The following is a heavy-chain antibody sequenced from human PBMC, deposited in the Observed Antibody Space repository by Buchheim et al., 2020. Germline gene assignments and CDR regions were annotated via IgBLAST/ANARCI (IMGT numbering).Heavy chain of an antibody. J-gene: IGHJ4*02. CDR2: IKQDGSEK. D-gene: IGHD3-22*01. CDR1: GFSFSYW. Sequence: EVQLVESGGGLVQPGGSLRLSCAASGFSFSYWMNWVRQAPGKGLEWVANIKQDGSEKKYVASVKGRFTISSDNAKNSLYHEMNSLRAEDTAVYYCARGPNSGYSFLDYWGQGTL. V-gene: IGHV3-7*01. CDR3: ARGPNSGYSFLDY.